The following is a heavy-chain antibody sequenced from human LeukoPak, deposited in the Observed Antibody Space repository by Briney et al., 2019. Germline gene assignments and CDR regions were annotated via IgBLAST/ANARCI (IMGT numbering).Heavy chain of an antibody. V-gene: IGHV3-48*01. D-gene: IGHD2-8*01. J-gene: IGHJ4*02. Sequence: GGSLRLSCAASGFTFSSYSMNWVRQAPGKGLEWVSHISSSSSTIYYADSVKGRFTISRDNAKNSLYLQMNSLRAEDTAVYYCARAITNSGFDYWGQGTLVTVSS. CDR1: GFTFSSYS. CDR2: ISSSSSTI. CDR3: ARAITNSGFDY.